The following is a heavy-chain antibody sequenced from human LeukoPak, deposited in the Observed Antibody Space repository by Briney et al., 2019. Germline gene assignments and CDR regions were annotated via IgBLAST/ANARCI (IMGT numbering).Heavy chain of an antibody. V-gene: IGHV1-46*01. D-gene: IGHD3/OR15-3a*01. J-gene: IGHJ6*02. Sequence: ASVKVSCKASGYTFTSYYMHWVRQAPGQGLEWMGIINPSGGSTSYAQRFQGRVTMTGDTSTSTVYMELSSLRSEDTAVYYCARGDFNYYYGLDVWGQGTTVTVFS. CDR1: GYTFTSYY. CDR2: INPSGGST. CDR3: ARGDFNYYYGLDV.